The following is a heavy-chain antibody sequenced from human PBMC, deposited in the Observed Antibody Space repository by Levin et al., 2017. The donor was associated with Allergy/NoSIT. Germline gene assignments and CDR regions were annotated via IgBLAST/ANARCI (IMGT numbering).Heavy chain of an antibody. CDR3: ASERSRRGSLYLRPFVDY. CDR1: GFTFSSYA. J-gene: IGHJ4*02. D-gene: IGHD2-8*01. V-gene: IGHV3-30*04. CDR2: ISYDGSNK. Sequence: PGGSLRLSCAASGFTFSSYAMHWVRQAPGKGLEWVAVISYDGSNKYYADSVKGRFTISRDNSKNTLYLQMNSLRAEDTAVYCCASERSRRGSLYLRPFVDYWGQGTLVTVSS.